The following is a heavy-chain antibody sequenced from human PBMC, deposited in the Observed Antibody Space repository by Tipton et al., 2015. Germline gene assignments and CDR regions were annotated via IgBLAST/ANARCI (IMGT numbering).Heavy chain of an antibody. CDR2: IIPVLDIA. CDR1: GGTFSSYA. Sequence: QSGAEVKKPGSSVKVSCKASGGTFSSYAIGWVRQAPGQGLEWTGGIIPVLDIANYAQKFQGRVTITADKSTSTAYMELSSLRSEDTAVYYCARDPGRPGYYWYFDLWGRGTQVTVSS. V-gene: IGHV1-69*04. CDR3: ARDPGRPGYYWYFDL. J-gene: IGHJ2*01. D-gene: IGHD1-26*01.